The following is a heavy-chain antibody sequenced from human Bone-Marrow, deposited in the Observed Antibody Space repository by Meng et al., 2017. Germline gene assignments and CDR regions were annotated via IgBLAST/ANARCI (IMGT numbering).Heavy chain of an antibody. V-gene: IGHV3-74*01. Sequence: GESLKISCAASGFTFDDYGMSWVRQAPGKGLVWVSRINSDGSSTSYADSVKGRFTISRDNAKNTLYLQMNSLRAEDTAVYYCARDRSYSSGGGMDVWGQGTTVTVSS. CDR1: GFTFDDYG. CDR2: INSDGSST. CDR3: ARDRSYSSGGGMDV. J-gene: IGHJ6*02. D-gene: IGHD6-19*01.